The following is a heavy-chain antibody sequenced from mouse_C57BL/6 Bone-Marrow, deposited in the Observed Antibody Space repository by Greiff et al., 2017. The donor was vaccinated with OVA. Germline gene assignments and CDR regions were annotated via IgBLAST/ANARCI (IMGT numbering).Heavy chain of an antibody. CDR3: ARQGYLTWFAY. CDR1: GYTFTSYW. D-gene: IGHD5-1-1*01. CDR2: IDPSDSYT. V-gene: IGHV1-69*01. J-gene: IGHJ3*01. Sequence: QVQLQQPGAELVMPGASVKLSCKASGYTFTSYWMHWVKQRPGQGLEWIGEIDPSDSYTNYNQKFKGKSTLTVDKSSSTADMQLSSLTSEDSAVYYCARQGYLTWFAYWGQGTLVTVSA.